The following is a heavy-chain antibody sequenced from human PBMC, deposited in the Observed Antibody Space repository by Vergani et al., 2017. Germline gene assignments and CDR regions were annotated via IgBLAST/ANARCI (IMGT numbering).Heavy chain of an antibody. CDR2: INHSGST. D-gene: IGHD3-22*01. Sequence: QVQLQQWGAGLLKPSETLSLTCAVYGGSFSGYYWSWIRQPPGKGLEWIGEINHSGSTNYNPSLKSRVTISVDTSKNQFSLKLSSVTAADTAVYYCARGRGYYDSSGAPTPPYYYGMDVWGQGTTVTVSS. CDR3: ARGRGYYDSSGAPTPPYYYGMDV. J-gene: IGHJ6*02. V-gene: IGHV4-34*01. CDR1: GGSFSGYY.